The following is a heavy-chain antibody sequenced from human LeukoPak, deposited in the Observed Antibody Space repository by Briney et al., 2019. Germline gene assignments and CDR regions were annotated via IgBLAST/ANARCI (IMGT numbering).Heavy chain of an antibody. Sequence: PGRSLRLSCAASGFTFSSYEMNWVRQAPGKGLEWVSYISSGGSTVHYADSVKGRFTISRDNAKNSLYLQMNSLRAEDTAVYYCARVIIVGATGIWGQGTMVTVSS. V-gene: IGHV3-48*03. CDR3: ARVIIVGATGI. CDR1: GFTFSSYE. J-gene: IGHJ3*02. CDR2: ISSGGSTV. D-gene: IGHD1-26*01.